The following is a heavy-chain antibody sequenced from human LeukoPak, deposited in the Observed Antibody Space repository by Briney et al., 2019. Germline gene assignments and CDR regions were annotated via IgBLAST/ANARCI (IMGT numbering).Heavy chain of an antibody. CDR3: AKVGRSNTPGG. CDR2: IKQDGSEQ. Sequence: GGSLRLSCAASGFTFDTVWLTWVRQAPGKGLEWVANIKQDGSEQYYVDSVKGRFSISRDNAKNSLYLQMNSLSVADTAVYYCAKVGRSNTPGGWGQGTLVTVSS. V-gene: IGHV3-7*01. CDR1: GFTFDTVW. D-gene: IGHD3-16*01. J-gene: IGHJ4*02.